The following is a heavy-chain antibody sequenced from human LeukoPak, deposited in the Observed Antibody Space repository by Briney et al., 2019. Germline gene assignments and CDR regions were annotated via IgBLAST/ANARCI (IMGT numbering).Heavy chain of an antibody. CDR3: ARDGEWELHDWFDP. J-gene: IGHJ5*02. CDR1: GYTFTGYY. D-gene: IGHD1-26*01. CDR2: INPNSGGT. V-gene: IGHV1-2*02. Sequence: GASVKVSCKASGYTFTGYYMHWVRQAPGQGLEWMGWINPNSGGTNYAQKFQGRVTVTRDTSISTAYMELSRLRSDDTAVYYCARDGEWELHDWFDPWGQGTLVTVSS.